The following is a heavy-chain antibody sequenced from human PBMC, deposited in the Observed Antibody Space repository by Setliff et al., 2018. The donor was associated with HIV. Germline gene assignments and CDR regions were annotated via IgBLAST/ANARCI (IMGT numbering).Heavy chain of an antibody. D-gene: IGHD2-21*01. J-gene: IGHJ6*04. Sequence: PGESLKISCKGPEYFFRTSWIGWVRQLPGKGLEWVAVIIPLDSETRYNPSLEGHVTISVVKSINTAYLQWSSLRASDTAVYYCTRHPLQPEVSGYFYLMDVWGTGTTVTVSS. CDR3: TRHPLQPEVSGYFYLMDV. CDR2: IIPLDSET. V-gene: IGHV5-51*01. CDR1: EYFFRTSW.